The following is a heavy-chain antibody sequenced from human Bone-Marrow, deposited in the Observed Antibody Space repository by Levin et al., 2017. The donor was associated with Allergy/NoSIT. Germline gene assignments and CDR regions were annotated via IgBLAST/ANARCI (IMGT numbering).Heavy chain of an antibody. CDR1: GFTVSRNY. CDR3: ARDCPGTATGTP. Sequence: PGGSLRLSCAASGFTVSRNYMSWVRQAPGKGLEWVSLIYSGGDTQYADSVKGRFTISRDNSKNTLYLQMNSLRVDDTAVYYCARDCPGTATGTPWGQGTLVTVSS. J-gene: IGHJ4*02. V-gene: IGHV3-66*01. CDR2: IYSGGDT. D-gene: IGHD1-7*01.